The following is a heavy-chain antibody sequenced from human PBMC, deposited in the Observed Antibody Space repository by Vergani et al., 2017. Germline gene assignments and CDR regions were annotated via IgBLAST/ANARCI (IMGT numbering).Heavy chain of an antibody. CDR1: GGSISSYY. CDR3: ARGGDYGDPVWFDP. D-gene: IGHD4-17*01. Sequence: QVQLQESGPGLVKPSQTLSLTCTVSGGSISSYYWSWIRQPPGKGLEWIGYIYYSGSTYYNPSLKSRVTISVDTSKNQFSLKLSSVTAADTAVYYCARGGDYGDPVWFDPWGQGTLVTVSS. CDR2: IYYSGST. V-gene: IGHV4-59*06. J-gene: IGHJ5*02.